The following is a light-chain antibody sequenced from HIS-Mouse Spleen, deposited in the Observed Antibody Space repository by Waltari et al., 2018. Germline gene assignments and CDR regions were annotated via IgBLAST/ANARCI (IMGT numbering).Light chain of an antibody. J-gene: IGLJ2*01. CDR2: EGS. CDR1: SSDVGSYNL. Sequence: QSALTQPASVSGSPGQSITISCTGTSSDVGSYNLVSWYQQHPGKAPKLMIYEGSKRPSGVSHRFPGSKSGNTASLTISGLQAEDEADYYCCSYAGSSTVVFGGGTKLTVL. CDR3: CSYAGSSTVV. V-gene: IGLV2-23*01.